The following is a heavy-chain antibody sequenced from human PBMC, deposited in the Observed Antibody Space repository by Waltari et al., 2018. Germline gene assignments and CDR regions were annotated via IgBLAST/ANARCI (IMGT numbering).Heavy chain of an antibody. CDR2: ILSNGATT. CDR1: GFTFRDYA. Sequence: EQLLESGGALIQPGGSLRLSCAGSGFTFRDYAMDWVRQVPGKGLEWVSAILSNGATTYYAASVKGRFTISRDNSKNTLYLQMNSLTAEDTAVYYCAKRTYGPFDSWGHGTLVTVSS. CDR3: AKRTYGPFDS. V-gene: IGHV3-23*01. J-gene: IGHJ4*01. D-gene: IGHD3-10*01.